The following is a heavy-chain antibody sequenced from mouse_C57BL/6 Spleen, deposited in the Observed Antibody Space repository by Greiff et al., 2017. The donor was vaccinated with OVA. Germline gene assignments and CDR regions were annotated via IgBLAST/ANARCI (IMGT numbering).Heavy chain of an antibody. CDR3: ARRDYGSSPAWFAY. V-gene: IGHV1-42*01. CDR2: INPSTGGT. J-gene: IGHJ3*01. D-gene: IGHD1-1*01. Sequence: VQLQQSGPELVKPGASVKISCKASGYSFTGYYMNWVKQSPEKSLEWIGEINPSTGGTTYNQKFKAKATLTVDKSSSTAYMQLKSLTSEDSAVYYCARRDYGSSPAWFAYWGQGTLVTVSA. CDR1: GYSFTGYY.